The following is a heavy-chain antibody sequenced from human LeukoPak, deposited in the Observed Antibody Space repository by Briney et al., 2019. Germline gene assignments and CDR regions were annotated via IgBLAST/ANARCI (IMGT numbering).Heavy chain of an antibody. J-gene: IGHJ6*03. V-gene: IGHV4-34*01. CDR1: GGSFSGYY. Sequence: SETLSLTCAVYGGSFSGYYWSWIRQPPGKGLEWIGEINHSGSTNYNPSLKSRVTISVDTSKNQFSLKLSSVTAADTAVYYCARKAGYSYGRHHYYMDVWGKGTTVTVSS. CDR3: ARKAGYSYGRHHYYMDV. D-gene: IGHD5-18*01. CDR2: INHSGST.